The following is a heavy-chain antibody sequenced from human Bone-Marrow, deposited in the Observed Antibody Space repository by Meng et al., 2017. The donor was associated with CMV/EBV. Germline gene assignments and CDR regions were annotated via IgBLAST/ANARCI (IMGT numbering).Heavy chain of an antibody. D-gene: IGHD5-12*01. CDR2: ISSSGSTI. J-gene: IGHJ3*02. CDR3: ARVVGTGDPSFYDAFDI. Sequence: GESLKISCAASGFTFSSYEMNWVRQAPGKGLEWVSYISSSGSTIYYADSVKGRFTISRDNAKNSLYLQMNSLRVEDTAVYDCARVVGTGDPSFYDAFDIWGQGTRVTVSS. CDR1: GFTFSSYE. V-gene: IGHV3-48*03.